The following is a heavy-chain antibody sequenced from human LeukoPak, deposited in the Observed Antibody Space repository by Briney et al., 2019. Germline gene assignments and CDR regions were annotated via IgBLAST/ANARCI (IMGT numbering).Heavy chain of an antibody. Sequence: PGGSLRLSCAASGFTFSSYGMHWARQAPGKGLEWVAFIRYDGSNKYYADSVKGRFTISRDNSKNTLYLQMNSLRAEDTAVYYCAKDMVYSSYYFDYWGQGTLVTVSS. J-gene: IGHJ4*02. CDR3: AKDMVYSSYYFDY. V-gene: IGHV3-30*02. D-gene: IGHD5-12*01. CDR2: IRYDGSNK. CDR1: GFTFSSYG.